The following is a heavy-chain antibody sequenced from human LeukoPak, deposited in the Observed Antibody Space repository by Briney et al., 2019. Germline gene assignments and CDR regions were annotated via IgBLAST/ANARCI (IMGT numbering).Heavy chain of an antibody. Sequence: SETLSLTCTVSGGSINNYYWSWIRQPPGKGLEWIAYIYETGHTGYNPSLRTRVTISLDTSKNQFSLKLNSVTAADTAVYYCARHFLRGGFDSWGQGTLVAVSS. CDR2: IYETGHT. CDR1: GGSINNYY. J-gene: IGHJ4*02. CDR3: ARHFLRGGFDS. D-gene: IGHD5-12*01. V-gene: IGHV4-59*08.